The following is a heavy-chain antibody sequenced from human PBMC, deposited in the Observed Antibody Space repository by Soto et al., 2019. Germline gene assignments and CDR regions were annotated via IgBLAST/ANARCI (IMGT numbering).Heavy chain of an antibody. CDR2: IYYSGST. J-gene: IGHJ4*02. CDR3: ARLSGYELDY. D-gene: IGHD5-12*01. CDR1: GGSISSYY. Sequence: PSETLSLTCTVSGGSISSYYWSWIRQPPGKGLEWIGYIYYSGSTNYNPSLKSRVTISVDTSKNQFSLKLSSVTAADTAVYYCARLSGYELDYWGQRTLVTVSS. V-gene: IGHV4-59*08.